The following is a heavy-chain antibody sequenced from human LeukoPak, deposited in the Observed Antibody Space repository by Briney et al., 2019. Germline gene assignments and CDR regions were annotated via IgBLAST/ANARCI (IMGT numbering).Heavy chain of an antibody. Sequence: SVKVSCKAFGGTFSSYAISWRRQAPGQGLEWMGGIIPIFGTANYAQKFQGRVTITADKSTSTANMELSSLRSEDTAVYYCARDNCSSTSCYTGPWFDPWGQGTLVTVSS. CDR3: ARDNCSSTSCYTGPWFDP. CDR2: IIPIFGTA. CDR1: GGTFSSYA. J-gene: IGHJ5*02. D-gene: IGHD2-2*02. V-gene: IGHV1-69*06.